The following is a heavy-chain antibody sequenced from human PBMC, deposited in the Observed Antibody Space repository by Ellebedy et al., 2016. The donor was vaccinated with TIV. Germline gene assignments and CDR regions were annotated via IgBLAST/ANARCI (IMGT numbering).Heavy chain of an antibody. Sequence: SETLSLXCTVSGGSISSGGYYWSWIRQPPGKGLEWIGEINHSGSTNYNPSLKSRVTISVDTSKNQFSLKLSSVTAADTAVYYCARLKNSRLPGDWGQGTLVTVSS. V-gene: IGHV4-39*07. CDR3: ARLKNSRLPGD. J-gene: IGHJ4*02. D-gene: IGHD4-11*01. CDR1: GGSISSGGYY. CDR2: INHSGST.